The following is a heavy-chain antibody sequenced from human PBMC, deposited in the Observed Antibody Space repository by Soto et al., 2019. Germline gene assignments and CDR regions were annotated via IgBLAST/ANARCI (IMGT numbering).Heavy chain of an antibody. CDR3: AIPSGHSHGGTPMLHY. J-gene: IGHJ4*02. V-gene: IGHV1-2*02. Sequence: GASVKVSCKASGYTFTGYYMHWVRQAPGQGLEWMGWINPNSGGTNYAQKFQGRVTMTRDTSISTAYMELSRLRSDDTAVYSCAIPSGHSHGGTPMLHYWGQGTLVTGSS. D-gene: IGHD5-18*01. CDR1: GYTFTGYY. CDR2: INPNSGGT.